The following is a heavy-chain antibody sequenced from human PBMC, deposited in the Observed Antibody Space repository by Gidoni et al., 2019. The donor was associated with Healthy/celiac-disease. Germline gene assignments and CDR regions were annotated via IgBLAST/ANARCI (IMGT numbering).Heavy chain of an antibody. V-gene: IGHV3-66*02. CDR1: GFTVSSNY. D-gene: IGHD6-6*01. J-gene: IGHJ6*02. Sequence: EVQLVESGGGLVQPGGSLRLSCSASGFTVSSNYMSWVRQAPGKGLEWCSVIYSGGSTYYADSVKGRFTISRDNSKNTLYLQMNSLRAEDTAVYYCARDRRDRLSTNPDSQLAYYYYYGMDVWGQGTTVTVSS. CDR3: ARDRRDRLSTNPDSQLAYYYYYGMDV. CDR2: IYSGGST.